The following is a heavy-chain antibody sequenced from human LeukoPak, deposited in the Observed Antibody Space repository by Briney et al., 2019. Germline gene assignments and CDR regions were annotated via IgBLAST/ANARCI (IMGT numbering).Heavy chain of an antibody. V-gene: IGHV3-23*01. J-gene: IGHJ4*02. CDR3: ARELGDSSGYYPFGY. Sequence: GGSLRLSCAASGFTFSSYAMSWVRQAPGKGLEWVSAISGSGGSTYYADSVKGRFTISRDNSKNTLYLQMNSLRAEDTAVYYCARELGDSSGYYPFGYWGQGTLVTVSS. CDR1: GFTFSSYA. CDR2: ISGSGGST. D-gene: IGHD3-22*01.